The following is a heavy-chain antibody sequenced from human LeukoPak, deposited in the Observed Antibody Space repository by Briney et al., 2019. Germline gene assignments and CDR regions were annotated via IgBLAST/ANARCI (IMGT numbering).Heavy chain of an antibody. CDR1: GFTVSSNY. J-gene: IGHJ4*02. CDR2: IYSGGST. V-gene: IGHV3-53*01. CDR3: ARDPGYPEGRYFDY. Sequence: GGSLRLSCAASGFTVSSNYMSWVRQAPGKGLEWVSVIYSGGSTYYADSVKGRFTISRDNSKNTLYLQMNSLRAEDTAVYNCARDPGYPEGRYFDYWGQGTLVTVSS. D-gene: IGHD3-16*02.